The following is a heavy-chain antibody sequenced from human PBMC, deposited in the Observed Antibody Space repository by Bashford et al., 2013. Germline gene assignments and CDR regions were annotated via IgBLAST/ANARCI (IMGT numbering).Heavy chain of an antibody. CDR3: AREGYSGYDIDY. J-gene: IGHJ4*02. D-gene: IGHD5-12*01. V-gene: IGHV3-21*01. CDR2: ISSSSSYI. Sequence: VRQAPGKGLEWVSSISSSSSYIYYADSVKGRFTISRDNAKNSLYLQMNSLRAEDTAVYYCAREGYSGYDIDYWGQGTLVTVSS.